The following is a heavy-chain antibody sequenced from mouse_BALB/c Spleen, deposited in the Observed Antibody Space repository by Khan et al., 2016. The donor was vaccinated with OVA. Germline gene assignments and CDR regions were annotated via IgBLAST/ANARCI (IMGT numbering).Heavy chain of an antibody. V-gene: IGHV14-3*02. CDR3: ATVYGNTVAY. D-gene: IGHD2-1*01. CDR1: GFNIKDTY. J-gene: IGHJ3*01. CDR2: IDPPNDDS. Sequence: VQLQQSGAELVKPGASVKLSCSASGFNIKDTYIHWMKQRPEQGLEWIGRIDPPNDDSKYGPKFQAKATFTADTSSNTAYLQLSSLTSEDTAVYYCATVYGNTVAYWGQGTLVSVSA.